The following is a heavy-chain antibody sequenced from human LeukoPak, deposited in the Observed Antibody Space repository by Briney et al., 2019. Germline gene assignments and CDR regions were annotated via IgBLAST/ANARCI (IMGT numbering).Heavy chain of an antibody. V-gene: IGHV1-46*01. CDR1: GYTFTTYY. J-gene: IGHJ4*02. CDR3: ARAEDLSSWYIPSFFDY. D-gene: IGHD6-13*01. Sequence: VASVKVSCKASGYTFTTYYMHWVRQAPGPGLEWMGIINPSTGSTRYAQKFQGRVTMTRDMSTSTVYMELSSLRSEDTAVYYCARAEDLSSWYIPSFFDYWGQGTLVTVSS. CDR2: INPSTGST.